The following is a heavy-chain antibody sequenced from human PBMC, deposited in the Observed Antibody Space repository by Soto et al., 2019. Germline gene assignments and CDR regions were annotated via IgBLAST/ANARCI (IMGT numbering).Heavy chain of an antibody. J-gene: IGHJ6*02. D-gene: IGHD2-15*01. Sequence: EVQLLESGGGLVQPGGSLSLSCAASGFTFSSYAMSWVRQAPGKGLEWVSAISGSGGSTYYADSVKGRVTISRDNSKDALYLQMNSLGAEDTAVYYCAKMGGWSLAWVDSYYGMDVWGQGTTVTVSS. V-gene: IGHV3-23*01. CDR1: GFTFSSYA. CDR2: ISGSGGST. CDR3: AKMGGWSLAWVDSYYGMDV.